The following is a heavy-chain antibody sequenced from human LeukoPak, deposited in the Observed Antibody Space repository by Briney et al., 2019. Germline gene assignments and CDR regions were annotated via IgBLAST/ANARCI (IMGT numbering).Heavy chain of an antibody. CDR1: GFTFSSYG. J-gene: IGHJ4*02. D-gene: IGHD5-18*01. CDR2: INSDASAT. CDR3: VREFRGSSYGYFDY. Sequence: PGRSLRLSCAASGFTFSSYGMHWVRQAPGKGLVWVSRINSDASATTYADSVKGRFSISRDNAKDTLYLQMNSLRAEDTAVYYCVREFRGSSYGYFDYWGQGNLVTVSS. V-gene: IGHV3-74*01.